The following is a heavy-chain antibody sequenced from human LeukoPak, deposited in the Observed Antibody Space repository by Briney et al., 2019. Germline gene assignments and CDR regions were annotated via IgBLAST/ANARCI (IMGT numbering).Heavy chain of an antibody. V-gene: IGHV1-2*02. D-gene: IGHD3-3*01. J-gene: IGHJ4*02. Sequence: GASVKVSCKASGYTFIDYHIHWVRQAPGQGLEWMGWINPNSRDTNYAQKFQGRVTMTTDTSISTAYMELSGLASDDTAVYYCARARHTGYDFWSTYYFPFDYWGQGTLVPVSS. CDR1: GYTFIDYH. CDR2: INPNSRDT. CDR3: ARARHTGYDFWSTYYFPFDY.